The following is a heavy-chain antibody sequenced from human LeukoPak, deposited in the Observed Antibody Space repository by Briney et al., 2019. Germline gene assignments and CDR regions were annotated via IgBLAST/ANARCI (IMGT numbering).Heavy chain of an antibody. Sequence: GGSLRLSCAASGFTFSSYAMSWVRQAPGKGLEWVSAISGSGGSTYYADSVKGRFTISRDNSKNTLYLQMNSLRAEDTAVYYCAKSGRPAFYYYYMDVWGKGTTVTVSS. CDR1: GFTFSSYA. D-gene: IGHD6-6*01. CDR3: AKSGRPAFYYYYMDV. CDR2: ISGSGGST. V-gene: IGHV3-23*01. J-gene: IGHJ6*03.